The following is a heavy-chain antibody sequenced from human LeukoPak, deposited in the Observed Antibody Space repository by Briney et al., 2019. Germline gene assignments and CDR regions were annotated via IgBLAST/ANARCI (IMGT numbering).Heavy chain of an antibody. V-gene: IGHV1-46*01. J-gene: IGHJ6*03. Sequence: ASVKVSCKASGYTFTSYYMHWVRQAPGQGLEWMGIINPSGGSTSYAQKFQGRVTMTRDMPTSTVYMELSSLRSEDTAVYYCARTTMVRGVVYYYYYMDVWGKGTTVTVSS. CDR1: GYTFTSYY. D-gene: IGHD3-10*01. CDR2: INPSGGST. CDR3: ARTTMVRGVVYYYYYMDV.